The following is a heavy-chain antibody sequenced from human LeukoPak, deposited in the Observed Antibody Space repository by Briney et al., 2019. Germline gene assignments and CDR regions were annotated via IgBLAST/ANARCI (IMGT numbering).Heavy chain of an antibody. Sequence: PGGSLRLSCAASGFTFSSYAMSWVRQAPGKGLEWVSAISGSGGSTYYVDSVQGRFTISRDNSKNTLYLQMNSLRAEDTAVYYCSKGRGPRSGSSAFWGQGTLVTVSS. V-gene: IGHV3-23*01. J-gene: IGHJ4*02. CDR2: ISGSGGST. CDR1: GFTFSSYA. CDR3: SKGRGPRSGSSAF. D-gene: IGHD1-26*01.